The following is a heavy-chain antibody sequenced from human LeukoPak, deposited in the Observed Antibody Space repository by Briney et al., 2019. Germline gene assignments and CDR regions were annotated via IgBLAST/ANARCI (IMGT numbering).Heavy chain of an antibody. Sequence: GGSLRLSCAASGFTFDDYAMHWVRQAPGKGLEWVSGISWNSGSIGYADSVKGRFTISRDNAKNSLYLQMNSLRAEDTAVYYCARDSDSSWPFDYWGQGTLVTVSS. D-gene: IGHD6-13*01. V-gene: IGHV3-9*01. J-gene: IGHJ4*02. CDR2: ISWNSGSI. CDR1: GFTFDDYA. CDR3: ARDSDSSWPFDY.